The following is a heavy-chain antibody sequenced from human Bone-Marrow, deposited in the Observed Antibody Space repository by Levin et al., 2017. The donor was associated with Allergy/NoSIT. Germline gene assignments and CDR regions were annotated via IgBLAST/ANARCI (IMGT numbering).Heavy chain of an antibody. CDR3: ARTPLGYCSGGSCYSEFDY. V-gene: IGHV1-18*01. Sequence: GESLKISCKASGYTFTSYGISWVRQAPGQGLEWMGWISAYNGNTNYAQKLQGRVTMTTDTSTTTAYMELRSLRSDDTAVYYCARTPLGYCSGGSCYSEFDYWGQGTLVTVSS. J-gene: IGHJ4*02. D-gene: IGHD2-15*01. CDR2: ISAYNGNT. CDR1: GYTFTSYG.